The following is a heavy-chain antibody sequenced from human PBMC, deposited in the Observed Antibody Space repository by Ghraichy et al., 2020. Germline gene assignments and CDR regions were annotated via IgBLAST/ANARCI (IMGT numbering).Heavy chain of an antibody. CDR3: ARGLDWFSSRYYHYGVDV. Sequence: GESLNISCAASGFSFSDYYMTWIRQAPGKGLEWVSYISSTASTIYYADSVKGRFTISRDNGKSSLYLQMNSLRAEDTAVYYCARGLDWFSSRYYHYGVDVWGQGTTVTVSS. CDR2: ISSTASTI. CDR1: GFSFSDYY. D-gene: IGHD3-9*01. V-gene: IGHV3-11*01. J-gene: IGHJ6*02.